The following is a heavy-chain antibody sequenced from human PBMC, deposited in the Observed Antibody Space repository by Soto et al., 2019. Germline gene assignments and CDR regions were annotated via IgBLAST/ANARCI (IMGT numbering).Heavy chain of an antibody. V-gene: IGHV3-9*01. CDR3: AKGAVTSIFAYFDY. J-gene: IGHJ4*02. D-gene: IGHD3-3*01. CDR1: GFTIDDYA. CDR2: ISWNSGNI. Sequence: EVHLVESGGGLVQHGRSLRLSCAASGFTIDDYAMHWVRQVPGKGLEWVSSISWNSGNIVYADSVKGRFTISRDSANNSLYLQMNSLKTEDTALYYCAKGAVTSIFAYFDYWGQGTLVTVSS.